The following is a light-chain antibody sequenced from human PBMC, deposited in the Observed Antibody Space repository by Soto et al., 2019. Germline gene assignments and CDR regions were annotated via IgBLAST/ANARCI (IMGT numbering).Light chain of an antibody. J-gene: IGKJ1*01. CDR3: QQFAISTT. Sequence: IQMTQSPSTLSASVGDRVTITCRASHNIERWMAWYQQKPGKAPSLLIFDASTLHSGVPSRFSGSGSGTDFTLAISSLQPDDFATYYCQQFAISTTFGQGTKVDIK. CDR1: HNIERW. V-gene: IGKV1-5*01. CDR2: DAS.